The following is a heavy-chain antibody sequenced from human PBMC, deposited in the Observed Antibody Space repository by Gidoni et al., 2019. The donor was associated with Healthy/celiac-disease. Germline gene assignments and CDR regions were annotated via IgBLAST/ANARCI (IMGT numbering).Heavy chain of an antibody. V-gene: IGHV3-30*18. CDR2: ISYDGSNK. CDR1: GFTFSSYG. D-gene: IGHD6-6*01. J-gene: IGHJ4*02. CDR3: AKGRSSSGALAY. Sequence: QVQLVESGGGVVQTGRSLRLSCAASGFTFSSYGMHWVRQAPGKGLEWVAVISYDGSNKYYADSVKGRFTISRDNSKNTLYLQMNSLRAEDTAVYYCAKGRSSSGALAYWGQGTLVTVSS.